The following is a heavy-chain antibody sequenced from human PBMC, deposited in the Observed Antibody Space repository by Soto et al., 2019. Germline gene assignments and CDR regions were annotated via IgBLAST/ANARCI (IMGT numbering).Heavy chain of an antibody. J-gene: IGHJ3*02. V-gene: IGHV4-30-2*01. Sequence: QLQLQESGSGLVQPSQTLSLTCVVSGGSINSGYYSWSWIRQPPGKGLEWIGNIYQSGSAFYKPSIKSRVTISVDRSKTHFSLKLSSVTGADTAVYYCARSHDYGGFDIWGQGTMVTGSS. CDR3: ARSHDYGGFDI. CDR1: GGSINSGYYS. D-gene: IGHD4-17*01. CDR2: IYQSGSA.